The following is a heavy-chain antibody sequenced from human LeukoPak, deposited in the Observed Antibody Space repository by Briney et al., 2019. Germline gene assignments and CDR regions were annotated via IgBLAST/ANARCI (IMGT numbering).Heavy chain of an antibody. Sequence: PGGSLRLSCAAPGFSVSSKYMSWVRQAPGKGLEWVSVFYSGGSTFYADSVKGRFTISRDSSKNTLYLQMNSLRAEDTAVYYCARAEGTWYVFYWGQGTLVTVSS. CDR1: GFSVSSKY. CDR2: FYSGGST. CDR3: ARAEGTWYVFY. V-gene: IGHV3-53*01. D-gene: IGHD6-13*01. J-gene: IGHJ4*02.